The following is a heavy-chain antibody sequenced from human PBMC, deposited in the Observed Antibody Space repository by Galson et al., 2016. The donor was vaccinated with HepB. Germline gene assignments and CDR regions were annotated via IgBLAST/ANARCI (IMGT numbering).Heavy chain of an antibody. D-gene: IGHD1-14*01. CDR3: AREPDHSFYFDY. CDR2: IKPRGGNT. Sequence: SVKVSCKASGYTFNTYNMHWVRQAPGQGLEWTGLIKPRGGNTIYAQKFQDRITMTRDTSTSTVYMELISLRSEDTAVYYCAREPDHSFYFDYWGQGTLLTVSS. J-gene: IGHJ4*02. CDR1: GYTFNTYN. V-gene: IGHV1-46*02.